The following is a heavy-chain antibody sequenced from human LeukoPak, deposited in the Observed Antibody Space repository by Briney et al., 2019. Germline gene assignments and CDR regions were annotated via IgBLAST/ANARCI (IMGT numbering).Heavy chain of an antibody. J-gene: IGHJ6*02. CDR3: ARGPDSWAYYGMDV. CDR2: IYYSGST. Sequence: PSETLSLTCTVSGGSISSYYWSWIRQPPGKGLEWIGYIYYSGSTNYNPSLKSRVTISVDTSKNQFSLKLSSVTAADTAVYYCARGPDSWAYYGMDVWGQGTTVTVSS. CDR1: GGSISSYY. D-gene: IGHD2-21*02. V-gene: IGHV4-59*01.